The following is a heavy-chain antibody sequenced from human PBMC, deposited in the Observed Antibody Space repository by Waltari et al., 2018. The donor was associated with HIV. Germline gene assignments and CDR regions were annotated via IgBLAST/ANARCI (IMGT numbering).Heavy chain of an antibody. Sequence: VQLVESGGGWVQPGGSLTLTCEASGFTFTFYWLSWVRQAPGKGLEWVDNINQAGTERHYVDSVRGRFTISRDNGKTSLFLQMNSLSVEDTAVYYCATTHGSGDYDNDFDYWGQGTLV. CDR2: INQAGTER. CDR3: ATTHGSGDYDNDFDY. CDR1: GFTFTFYW. D-gene: IGHD3-10*01. V-gene: IGHV3-7*01. J-gene: IGHJ4*02.